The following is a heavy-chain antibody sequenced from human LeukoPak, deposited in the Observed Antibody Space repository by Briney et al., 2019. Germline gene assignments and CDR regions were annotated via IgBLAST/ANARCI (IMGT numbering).Heavy chain of an antibody. V-gene: IGHV4-30-4*01. CDR2: IHYSGST. D-gene: IGHD3-3*01. CDR1: GGSISSGDYY. Sequence: SETLSLTCTVSGGSISSGDYYWSWIRQPPGKGLEWIGYIHYSGSTYYNPSLKSRVTISVDTSKNQFSLKLSSVTAADTAVYYCARGRSDFWSGCFNWFDPWGQGTLVTVSS. CDR3: ARGRSDFWSGCFNWFDP. J-gene: IGHJ5*02.